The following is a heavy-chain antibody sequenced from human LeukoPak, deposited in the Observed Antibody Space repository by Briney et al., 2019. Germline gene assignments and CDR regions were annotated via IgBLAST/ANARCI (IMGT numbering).Heavy chain of an antibody. V-gene: IGHV4-34*01. J-gene: IGHJ5*02. D-gene: IGHD6-13*01. CDR1: GGSFSGYY. CDR3: ARAGYSSSWYLDWFDP. CDR2: INHSGST. Sequence: SETLSLTCAVYGGSFSGYYWSWIRQPPGKGLEWIGEINHSGSTNYNPSLKSRVTISVDTSKSQFSLKLSSVTAADTAVYYCARAGYSSSWYLDWFDPWGQGTLVTVSS.